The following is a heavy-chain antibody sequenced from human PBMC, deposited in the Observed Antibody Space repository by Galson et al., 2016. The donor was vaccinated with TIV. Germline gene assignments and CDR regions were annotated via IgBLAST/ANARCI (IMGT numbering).Heavy chain of an antibody. Sequence: SVKVSCKASGYNFAMHAISWVREAPGEVLEWMAWTRTYNGDTRHAEKVQGRVTTTTDTSTGTAYMELRSLRSDDTAVYYCARDRNSVSAVVLEDDAFDIWGQGTLVTVSS. V-gene: IGHV1-18*01. J-gene: IGHJ3*02. D-gene: IGHD3-3*01. CDR2: TRTYNGDT. CDR3: ARDRNSVSAVVLEDDAFDI. CDR1: GYNFAMHA.